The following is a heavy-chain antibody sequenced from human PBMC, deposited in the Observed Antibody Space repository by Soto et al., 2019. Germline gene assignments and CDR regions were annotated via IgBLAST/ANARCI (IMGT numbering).Heavy chain of an antibody. CDR1: GYSVSSGNYY. CDR3: GRVPVDTYMIYWSDP. D-gene: IGHD3-16*01. V-gene: IGHV4-61*01. J-gene: IGHJ5*02. CDR2: IYFTGNT. Sequence: PXETLSLTCTVSGYSVSSGNYYWSWNRQPPGKGLEWIGSIYFTGNTNYNPSLKSRLTMSIDTSRNLFSLRLGSVTAADTAVYYCGRVPVDTYMIYWSDPWGQGTLVTVSS.